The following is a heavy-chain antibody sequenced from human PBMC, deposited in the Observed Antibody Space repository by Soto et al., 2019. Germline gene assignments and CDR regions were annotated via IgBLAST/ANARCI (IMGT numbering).Heavy chain of an antibody. D-gene: IGHD3-9*01. CDR1: GYTFTSYD. CDR2: MNPNSGNT. CDR3: ARGTKNDILTGYYNWFDP. J-gene: IGHJ5*02. Sequence: VSVKVSCKASGYTFTSYDINWVRQATGQGLEWMGWMNPNSGNTGYAQKFQGRVTMTRNTSISTAYMELSSLRSEDTAVYYCARGTKNDILTGYYNWFDPWGQGTLVTVSS. V-gene: IGHV1-8*01.